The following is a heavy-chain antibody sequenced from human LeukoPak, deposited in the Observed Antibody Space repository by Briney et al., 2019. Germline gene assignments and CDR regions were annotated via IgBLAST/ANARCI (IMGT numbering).Heavy chain of an antibody. CDR1: GYTFTSYY. D-gene: IGHD6-13*01. J-gene: IGHJ4*02. CDR3: ARSKQQLVDY. Sequence: GASVKLSCKASGYTFTSYYMHWVRQAPGQGLEWMGIINPSGGSTSYAQKFQGRVTMTRDMSTRTVYMELSSLRSEDTAVYYCARSKQQLVDYWGQGTLVTVSS. CDR2: INPSGGST. V-gene: IGHV1-46*01.